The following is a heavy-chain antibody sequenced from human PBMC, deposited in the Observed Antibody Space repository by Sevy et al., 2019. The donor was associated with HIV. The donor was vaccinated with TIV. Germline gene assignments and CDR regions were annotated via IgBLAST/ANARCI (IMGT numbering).Heavy chain of an antibody. Sequence: ASVKVSCKASGYTFTSYGISWVRQAPGQGLEWMGWISAYNGNTNYAQKLQGRVTMTTDTSTSTAYMELRSLRSDDTAVYYCARTPAPRIAAARTNWFDPWGQGTLVTVSS. CDR1: GYTFTSYG. CDR3: ARTPAPRIAAARTNWFDP. D-gene: IGHD6-13*01. CDR2: ISAYNGNT. J-gene: IGHJ5*02. V-gene: IGHV1-18*01.